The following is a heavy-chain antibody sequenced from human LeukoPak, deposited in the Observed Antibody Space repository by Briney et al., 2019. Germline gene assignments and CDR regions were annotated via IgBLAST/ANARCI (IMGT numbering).Heavy chain of an antibody. CDR1: GFTFDDYA. CDR2: ISWNSGSI. J-gene: IGHJ4*02. D-gene: IGHD6-19*01. CDR3: AKGGGQWLVESYFDY. Sequence: GRSLRLSCAASGFTFDDYAMHWVRQDPGKGLEWVSGISWNSGSIGYADSAKGRFTISRDNAKNSLYLQMNSLRAEDTALYYCAKGGGQWLVESYFDYWGQGTLVTVSS. V-gene: IGHV3-9*01.